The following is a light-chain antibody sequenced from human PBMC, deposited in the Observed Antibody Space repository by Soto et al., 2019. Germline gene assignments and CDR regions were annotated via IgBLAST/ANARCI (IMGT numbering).Light chain of an antibody. Sequence: QSVLTQPPSVSGAPGQRVTICCTESSSNIGAGYDVHWYQQLPGTAPKLLIYGNSNRPSGVPDRFSGSKSGTSASLAITGLQAEDEADYYCQSYDSSLSGWVFGEGTKLTVL. CDR1: SSNIGAGYD. CDR2: GNS. CDR3: QSYDSSLSGWV. J-gene: IGLJ3*02. V-gene: IGLV1-40*01.